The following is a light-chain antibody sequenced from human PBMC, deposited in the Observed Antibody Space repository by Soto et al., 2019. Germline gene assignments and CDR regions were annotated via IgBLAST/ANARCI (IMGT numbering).Light chain of an antibody. J-gene: IGKJ4*02. CDR3: QQLNGYPLT. V-gene: IGKV1-9*01. CDR1: QGISSY. Sequence: DIQLTQSPSFLSASVGDRVTITCWASQGISSYLAWYQQKTGKAPKLLIYAASTLQSGVPSRFSGSGSGTEFTLTISSLQPEDFATYYCQQLNGYPLTFGGGTKVEIK. CDR2: AAS.